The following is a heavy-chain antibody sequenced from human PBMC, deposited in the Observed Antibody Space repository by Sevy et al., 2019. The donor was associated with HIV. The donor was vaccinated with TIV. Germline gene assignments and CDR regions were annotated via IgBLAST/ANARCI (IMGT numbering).Heavy chain of an antibody. V-gene: IGHV3-9*01. CDR1: VFTFDDYA. Sequence: GGSLRLSCAASVFTFDDYAMHWVRQAPGKGLEWVSGISWNSGSIGYADSVKGRFTISRDNAKNSLYLQLNSLRAEDTALYYCTKATLNSGSYYGALDIWGQGTMVTVSS. CDR2: ISWNSGSI. J-gene: IGHJ3*02. CDR3: TKATLNSGSYYGALDI. D-gene: IGHD1-26*01.